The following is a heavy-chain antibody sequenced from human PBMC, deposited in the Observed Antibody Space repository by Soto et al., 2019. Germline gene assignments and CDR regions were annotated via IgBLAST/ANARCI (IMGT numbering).Heavy chain of an antibody. J-gene: IGHJ4*02. V-gene: IGHV3-30-3*01. Sequence: QMQLVESGGGVVQPGRSLRLSCAASGFTFSSYAMHWVRQAPGKGLEWVAVISYDGSNKYYADSVKGRFTISRDNSKNTLYLQMNSLRAEDTAVYYCARDRKGDGYNYSPVGYFDYWGQGTLVTVSS. CDR1: GFTFSSYA. D-gene: IGHD5-18*01. CDR2: ISYDGSNK. CDR3: ARDRKGDGYNYSPVGYFDY.